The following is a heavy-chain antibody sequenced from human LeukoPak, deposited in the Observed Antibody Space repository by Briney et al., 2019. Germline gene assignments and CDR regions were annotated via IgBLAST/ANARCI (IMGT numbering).Heavy chain of an antibody. J-gene: IGHJ3*02. CDR1: GFTFSSYW. Sequence: GGSLRLSCAASGFTFSSYWMSWVRQAPGKGLEWVANIKQDGSEKYYVDSVKGRFTISRDNAKNSLYLQMNSLRAEDTAVYYCAREGCGGVWSRCGAFDIWGQGTMVTVSS. CDR3: AREGCGGVWSRCGAFDI. D-gene: IGHD2-21*02. V-gene: IGHV3-7*01. CDR2: IKQDGSEK.